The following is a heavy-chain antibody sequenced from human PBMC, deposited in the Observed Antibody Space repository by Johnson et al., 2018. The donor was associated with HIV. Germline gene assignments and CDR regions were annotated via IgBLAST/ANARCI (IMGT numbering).Heavy chain of an antibody. Sequence: QVQLVESGGGVMQPGKSLRLSCEASGFTFRSYAMHWVRQAPGKGLEWVAVITYDGRNKYYTDSVKGRFIISRDNSKNMTNLQMNGLSGEDTADYYCVRDQGSGWPTNAFDIWGRGTRVTVSS. V-gene: IGHV3-30*04. CDR3: VRDQGSGWPTNAFDI. CDR1: GFTFRSYA. CDR2: ITYDGRNK. J-gene: IGHJ3*02. D-gene: IGHD6-19*01.